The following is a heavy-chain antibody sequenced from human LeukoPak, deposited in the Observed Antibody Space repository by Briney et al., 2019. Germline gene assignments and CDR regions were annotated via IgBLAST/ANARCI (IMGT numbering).Heavy chain of an antibody. CDR2: INPNSGGT. J-gene: IGHJ5*02. Sequence: ASVKVSCKASGYTFTGYYMHWVRQAPGQGLEWMGRINPNSGGTNYAQKFQGRVTMTRDTSISTAYMELSRLRSDDTAVYYCARDGSAAGPSNWFDPWGQGTLVTDSS. CDR3: ARDGSAAGPSNWFDP. D-gene: IGHD6-13*01. CDR1: GYTFTGYY. V-gene: IGHV1-2*06.